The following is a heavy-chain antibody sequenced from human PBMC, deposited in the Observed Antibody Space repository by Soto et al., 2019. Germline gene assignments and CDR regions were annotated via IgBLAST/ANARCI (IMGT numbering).Heavy chain of an antibody. CDR2: ISAYNGNT. V-gene: IGHV1-18*04. Sequence: QVQLVQSGAEVKKPGASVKVSCKASGYTFTSYGISWVRQAPGQGLEWMGWISAYNGNTNYAQKFQGRVTITADESTSTAYMELSSLRSEDTAVYYCARERAIVGFDAFDIWGQGTMVTVSS. D-gene: IGHD1-26*01. J-gene: IGHJ3*02. CDR1: GYTFTSYG. CDR3: ARERAIVGFDAFDI.